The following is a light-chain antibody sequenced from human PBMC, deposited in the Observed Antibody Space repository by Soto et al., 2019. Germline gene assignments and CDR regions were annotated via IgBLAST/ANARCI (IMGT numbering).Light chain of an antibody. CDR1: SGDSNDL. V-gene: IGLV4-60*03. CDR2: VEGSGNY. Sequence: QSVLTQSSSASASLGSSVKLTCTLSSGDSNDLIAWHQQQPGKAPRYMMKVEGSGNYNRGRGVPDRFSGSSSGADRYLTISNLQSEDEADYYCETWGSTIGVFGGGTKVTVL. CDR3: ETWGSTIGV. J-gene: IGLJ3*02.